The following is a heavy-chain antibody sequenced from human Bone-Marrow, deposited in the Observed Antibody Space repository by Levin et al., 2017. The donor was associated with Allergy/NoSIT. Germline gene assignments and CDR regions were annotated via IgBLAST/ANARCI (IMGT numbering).Heavy chain of an antibody. J-gene: IGHJ6*02. CDR2: INAGNGNT. CDR3: ARDFRRLRLRYYYYGMDV. CDR1: GYTFTSYA. Sequence: GGSLRLSCKASGYTFTSYAMHWVRQAPGQRLEWMGWINAGNGNTKYSQKFQGRVTITRDTSASTAYMELSSLRSEDTAVYYCARDFRRLRLRYYYYGMDVWGQGTTVTVSS. D-gene: IGHD5-12*01. V-gene: IGHV1-3*01.